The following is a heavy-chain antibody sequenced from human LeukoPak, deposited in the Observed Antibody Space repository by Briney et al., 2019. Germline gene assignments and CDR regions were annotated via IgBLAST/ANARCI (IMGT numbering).Heavy chain of an antibody. CDR2: ISSSSYI. J-gene: IGHJ4*02. V-gene: IGHV3-21*01. CDR3: ARASDLWFGELLSSY. CDR1: GFTFSSYS. D-gene: IGHD3-10*01. Sequence: GGSLRLPCAASGFTFSSYSMNWVRQAPGKGLEWVSSISSSSYIYYADSVKGRFTISRDNAKNSLYLQMNSLRAEDTAVYYCARASDLWFGELLSSYWGQGTLVTVSS.